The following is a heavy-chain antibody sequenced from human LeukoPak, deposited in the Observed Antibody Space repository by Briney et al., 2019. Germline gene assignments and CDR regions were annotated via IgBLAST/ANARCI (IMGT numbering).Heavy chain of an antibody. J-gene: IGHJ4*02. CDR1: GFTFSNYA. CDR2: ISGSGSST. D-gene: IGHD1-14*01. CDR3: ARDHGWNHKVTFDY. Sequence: GGSLRLSCAASGFTFSNYAMSWVRQAPGKGLEWVSAISGSGSSTYYADSVKGRFTVSRGNSKNTMYMQMNSLRAEDTAVYYCARDHGWNHKVTFDYWGQGTLVTVSS. V-gene: IGHV3-23*01.